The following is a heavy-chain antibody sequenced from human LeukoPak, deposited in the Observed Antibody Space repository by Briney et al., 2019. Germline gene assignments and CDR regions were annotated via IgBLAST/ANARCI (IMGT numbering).Heavy chain of an antibody. CDR3: ARSEIRFLEWFAEDAFDI. Sequence: PSETLSLTCAVYGGSFSGYYWSWIRQPPGKGLEWIGEINHSGSTNYNPSLKSRVTISVDTSKNQFSLKLSSVTAADTAVYYCARSEIRFLEWFAEDAFDIWGQGTMVTVSP. CDR1: GGSFSGYY. V-gene: IGHV4-34*01. CDR2: INHSGST. D-gene: IGHD3-3*01. J-gene: IGHJ3*02.